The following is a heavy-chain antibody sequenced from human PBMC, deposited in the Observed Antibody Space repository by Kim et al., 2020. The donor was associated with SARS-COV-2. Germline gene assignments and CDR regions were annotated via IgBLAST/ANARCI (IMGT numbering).Heavy chain of an antibody. CDR2: NKNGPDT. J-gene: IGHJ4*02. Sequence: NKNGPDTFYAGSVRGRFTISRDNAKNTVYLQCTGLGAEDTAVYYCTTVFEYWGQGTLVIVSS. CDR3: TTVFEY. V-gene: IGHV3-74*01.